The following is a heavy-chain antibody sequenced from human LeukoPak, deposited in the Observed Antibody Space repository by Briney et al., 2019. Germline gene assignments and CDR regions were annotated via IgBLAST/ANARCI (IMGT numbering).Heavy chain of an antibody. J-gene: IGHJ5*02. CDR2: ISYDGSNK. CDR3: AKDLWTT. Sequence: PGGSLRLSCAASGFTFSSYGMHWVRQAPGKGLEWVAVISYDGSNKYYADSVKGRFTISRDNSKNTLYLQMNSLRAEDTAVYYCAKDLWTTWGQGTLVTVSS. V-gene: IGHV3-30*18. D-gene: IGHD3/OR15-3a*01. CDR1: GFTFSSYG.